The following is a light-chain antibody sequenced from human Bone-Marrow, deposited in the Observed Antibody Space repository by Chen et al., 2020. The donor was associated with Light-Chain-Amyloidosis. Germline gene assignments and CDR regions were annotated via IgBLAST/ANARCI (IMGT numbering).Light chain of an antibody. CDR2: DGS. V-gene: IGKV3-11*01. Sequence: EIVLTQSPATLSLSPGEKATLSCRASQSVGNYLDWYQQQPGQAPRLLIHDGSNRDTGIPARFSGIGSVTHCSLTISSLEPEDFAVYDCNQGSNWAYSLGQGIKRVI. J-gene: IGKJ2*01. CDR1: QSVGNY. CDR3: NQGSNWAYS.